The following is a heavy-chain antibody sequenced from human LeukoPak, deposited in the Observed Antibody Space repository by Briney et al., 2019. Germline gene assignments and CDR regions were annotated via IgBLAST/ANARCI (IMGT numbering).Heavy chain of an antibody. J-gene: IGHJ1*01. Sequence: GGSLRLSCAASGFSFSTYAMSWVRQAPGKGLEWVSSISSSGDSTYYADAVKGRFTISRDNSKNTLYLQMNSLRAEDTAVYYCVEDVVVIVAAKPGIWGQRTLVAVSS. CDR1: GFSFSTYA. D-gene: IGHD2-15*01. CDR3: VEDVVVIVAAKPGI. V-gene: IGHV3-23*01. CDR2: ISSSGDST.